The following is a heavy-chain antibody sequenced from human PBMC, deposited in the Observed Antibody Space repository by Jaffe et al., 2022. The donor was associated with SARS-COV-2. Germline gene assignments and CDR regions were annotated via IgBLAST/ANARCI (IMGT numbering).Heavy chain of an antibody. CDR2: VKSKTDGGTT. CDR1: GFTFNSAW. Sequence: EVQLVESGGALVKPGGSLRLSCVASGFTFNSAWMTWVRQAPGKGLEWVGRVKSKTDGGTTDYAAPVKGRFTISRDDSKSMLYLQMNSLKTEDTAMYYCTTTYYYWGQGTLVTVSS. CDR3: TTTYYY. V-gene: IGHV3-15*02. J-gene: IGHJ4*02.